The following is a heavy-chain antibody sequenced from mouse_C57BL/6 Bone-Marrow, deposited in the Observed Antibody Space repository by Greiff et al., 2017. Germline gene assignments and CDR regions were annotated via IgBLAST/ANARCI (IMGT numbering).Heavy chain of an antibody. CDR2: IYPGGGYT. J-gene: IGHJ1*03. D-gene: IGHD1-1*01. Sequence: VKLMESGAELVRPGTSVKMSCKASGYTFTNYCIGWAKQRPGHGLEWIGDIYPGGGYTNYNEKFKGKATLTADKSSSTAYMQVSSLTSEDSAIYYCARGNYYGSSYKYFDVGGTGNTVTVSA. V-gene: IGHV1-63*01. CDR1: GYTFTNYC. CDR3: ARGNYYGSSYKYFDV.